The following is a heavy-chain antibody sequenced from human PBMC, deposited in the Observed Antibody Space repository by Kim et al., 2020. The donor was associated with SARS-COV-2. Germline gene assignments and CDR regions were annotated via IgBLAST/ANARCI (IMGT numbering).Heavy chain of an antibody. D-gene: IGHD4-17*01. J-gene: IGHJ5*02. Sequence: FVKGRVPTSRDTAKNSLYLQMNSLRAEDTAVYYCANTRNDYGDYGDWFDPWGQGTLVTVSS. V-gene: IGHV3-11*06. CDR3: ANTRNDYGDYGDWFDP.